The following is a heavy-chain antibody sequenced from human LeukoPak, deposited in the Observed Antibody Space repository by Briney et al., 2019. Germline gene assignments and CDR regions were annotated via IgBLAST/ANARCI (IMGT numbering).Heavy chain of an antibody. J-gene: IGHJ4*02. V-gene: IGHV4-59*08. CDR1: GDSISGFY. Sequence: SETLSLTCTVSGDSISGFYWSWIRQPPGKGLEWIGFIYYSGSTNYNPSLKSRVTISVDTSKNQFSLKLSSVTAADTAVYYCARLQLVREGMRYYFDYWGQGTLVTVSS. CDR3: ARLQLVREGMRYYFDY. CDR2: IYYSGST. D-gene: IGHD6-13*01.